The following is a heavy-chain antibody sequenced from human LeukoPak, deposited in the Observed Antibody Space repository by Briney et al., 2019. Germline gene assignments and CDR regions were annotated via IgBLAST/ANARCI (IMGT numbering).Heavy chain of an antibody. CDR3: ARDTDYYGSGIHFDY. V-gene: IGHV3-23*01. D-gene: IGHD3-10*01. CDR1: GFTFSNYA. Sequence: GGSLRLSCAASGFTFSNYAMLWVRQAPGKGLEWVSTIRNNGATTDYADSVKGRFTISRDDSKNTLYLQMDSLRAEDTAVYYCARDTDYYGSGIHFDYWGQGTLVTVSS. CDR2: IRNNGATT. J-gene: IGHJ4*02.